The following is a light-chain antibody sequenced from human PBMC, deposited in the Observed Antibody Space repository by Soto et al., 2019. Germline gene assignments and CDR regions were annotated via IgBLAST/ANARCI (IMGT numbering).Light chain of an antibody. Sequence: EIVMTQSPATLSVSPGERVTLSCRARQSVGSNLAWYQQKPGQAPRLLIYGASTRATGIPARFSGSGSGTEFTLTISSLQSEDFAVYYCQQYNNWSITFGQGTRLENK. CDR2: GAS. CDR3: QQYNNWSIT. V-gene: IGKV3-15*01. J-gene: IGKJ5*01. CDR1: QSVGSN.